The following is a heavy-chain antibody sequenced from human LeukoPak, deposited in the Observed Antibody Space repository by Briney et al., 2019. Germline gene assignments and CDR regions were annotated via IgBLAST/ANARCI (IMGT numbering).Heavy chain of an antibody. J-gene: IGHJ4*02. CDR1: GFTFSSYG. CDR2: IWSDGSSK. D-gene: IGHD1-1*01. CDR3: ANTKQFEY. Sequence: PGGSLRLSCAASGFTFSSYGMHWVRQAPGKGLEWVAVIWSDGSSKHYADSVKGRFTISRDNSKNSLYLQMNSLRAEDTAVYYCANTKQFEYWGQGTLVTVSS. V-gene: IGHV3-33*06.